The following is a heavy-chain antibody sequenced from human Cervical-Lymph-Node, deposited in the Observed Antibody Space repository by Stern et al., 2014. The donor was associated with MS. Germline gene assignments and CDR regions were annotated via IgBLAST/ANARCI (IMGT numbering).Heavy chain of an antibody. CDR1: GFTFSSYG. J-gene: IGHJ4*02. CDR2: ISYDGSNE. Sequence: VQLVESGGGVVRPGRSLRLSCAASGFTFSSYGKHWVRQAPATGLQWVAFISYDGSNEYYADSVKGRFTISRDNSNNTLYLQTNSLREEDTAVYYCARGVYDIWGQGTLVTVSS. CDR3: ARGVYDI. V-gene: IGHV3-30*03. D-gene: IGHD3-22*01.